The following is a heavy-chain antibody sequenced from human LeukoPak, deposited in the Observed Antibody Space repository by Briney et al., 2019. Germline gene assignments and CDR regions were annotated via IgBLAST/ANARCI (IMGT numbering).Heavy chain of an antibody. CDR2: ISGSGGST. V-gene: IGHV3-23*01. D-gene: IGHD3-10*01. Sequence: GGSLRLSCAASGFTFSSYGMSWVRQAPGKGLEWVSAISGSGGSTYYADSVKGRFTISRDNSKNTLYLQMNSLRAEDTAVYYCANIFFSGFGELSHYFDYWGQGTLVTVSS. CDR1: GFTFSSYG. J-gene: IGHJ4*02. CDR3: ANIFFSGFGELSHYFDY.